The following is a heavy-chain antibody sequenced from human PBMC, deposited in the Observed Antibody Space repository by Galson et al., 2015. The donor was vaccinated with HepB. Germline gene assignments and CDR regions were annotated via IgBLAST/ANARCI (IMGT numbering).Heavy chain of an antibody. V-gene: IGHV3-30*04. Sequence: SLRLSCAASGFTFSSYAMHWVRQAPGKGLEWVAVISYDGSNKYYADSVKGRFTISRYNSKNTLYVQMNSLRAEDTAVYYCARDYASSWYFNHYYGMDVWGQGTTVTVSS. J-gene: IGHJ6*02. D-gene: IGHD6-13*01. CDR1: GFTFSSYA. CDR2: ISYDGSNK. CDR3: ARDYASSWYFNHYYGMDV.